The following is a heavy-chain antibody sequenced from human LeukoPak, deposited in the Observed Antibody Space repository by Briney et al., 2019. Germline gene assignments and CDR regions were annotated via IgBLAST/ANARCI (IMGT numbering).Heavy chain of an antibody. CDR1: GFTVSTNY. J-gene: IGHJ4*02. CDR3: ARDEPDVYYYDSSGYTFDY. V-gene: IGHV3-48*02. CDR2: ISSSSSTI. D-gene: IGHD3-22*01. Sequence: GGSLRLSCAASGFTVSTNYLSWVRQAPGKGLEWVSYISSSSSTIYYVDSVKGRFTISRDNAKNSLYLQMNSLRDEDTAVYYCARDEPDVYYYDSSGYTFDYWGQGTLVTVSS.